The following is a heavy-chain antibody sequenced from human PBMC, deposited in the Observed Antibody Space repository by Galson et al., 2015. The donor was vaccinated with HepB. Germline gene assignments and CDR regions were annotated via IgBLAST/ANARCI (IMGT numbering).Heavy chain of an antibody. D-gene: IGHD2-15*01. J-gene: IGHJ4*02. CDR2: ITSTSTYT. V-gene: IGHV3-11*03. Sequence: SLRLSCAASGFTFSDYYMSWLRQAPGKGLEWVSYITSTSTYTTYADSVKGRFTISRDNAKNSLFLQMNSLRVEDTAVYYCATRGHGDYFDFWGQGTLVTVSS. CDR3: ATRGHGDYFDF. CDR1: GFTFSDYY.